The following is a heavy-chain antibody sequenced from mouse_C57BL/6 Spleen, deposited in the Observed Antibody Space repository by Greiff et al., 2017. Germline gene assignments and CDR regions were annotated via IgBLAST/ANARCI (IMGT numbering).Heavy chain of an antibody. CDR3: ARDRGLA. V-gene: IGHV3-6*01. J-gene: IGHJ2*01. D-gene: IGHD2-13*01. CDR2: ISYDGSN. CDR1: GYSITSGYY. Sequence: EVQLVESGPGLVKPSQSLSLTCSVTGYSITSGYYWNWIRQFPGNKLEWMGYISYDGSNNYNPSLKNRISITRDTSKNQFFLKLNSVTTEDTATYYCARDRGLAWGQGTTLTVSS.